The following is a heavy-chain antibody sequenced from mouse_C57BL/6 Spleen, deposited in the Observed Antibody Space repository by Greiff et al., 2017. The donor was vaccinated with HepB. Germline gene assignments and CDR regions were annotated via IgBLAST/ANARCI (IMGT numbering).Heavy chain of an antibody. D-gene: IGHD1-1*01. CDR3: ARGYGSSYGWYFDV. V-gene: IGHV1-64*01. Sequence: QVQLQQSGAELVKPGASVKLSCKASGYTFTSYWMHWVKQRPGQGLEWIGMIHPNSGSTNYNEKFKSKATLTVDKSSSTAYMQLSSLTSEDSAVYYCARGYGSSYGWYFDVWGTGTTVTVSS. J-gene: IGHJ1*03. CDR2: IHPNSGST. CDR1: GYTFTSYW.